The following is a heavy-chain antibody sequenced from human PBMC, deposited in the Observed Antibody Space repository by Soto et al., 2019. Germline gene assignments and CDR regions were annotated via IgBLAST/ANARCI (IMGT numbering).Heavy chain of an antibody. J-gene: IGHJ5*02. CDR1: GYTFTSYG. Sequence: ASVKVSCKASGYTFTSYGISWVRQAPGQGLEWMGWISAYNGNTNYAQKLQGRVTMTTDTSTSTAYMELRSLRSDDTAVYYCARESWAYGDYEAWFDPWGQGTLVTVSS. D-gene: IGHD4-17*01. CDR2: ISAYNGNT. CDR3: ARESWAYGDYEAWFDP. V-gene: IGHV1-18*01.